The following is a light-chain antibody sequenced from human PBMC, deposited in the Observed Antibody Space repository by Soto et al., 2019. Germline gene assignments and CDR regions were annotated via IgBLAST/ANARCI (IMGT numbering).Light chain of an antibody. CDR3: QQYAGSPRT. Sequence: EIVLTQSPGTLSLSPGERGTLSCRASQNLGTLYLAWFQQKSGLAPRLLIYSASRRATGIPDRFTGSGSGTDFTLTINRVEPEDFAVYFCQQYAGSPRTFGQGTKVDIK. V-gene: IGKV3-20*01. CDR1: QNLGTLY. CDR2: SAS. J-gene: IGKJ1*01.